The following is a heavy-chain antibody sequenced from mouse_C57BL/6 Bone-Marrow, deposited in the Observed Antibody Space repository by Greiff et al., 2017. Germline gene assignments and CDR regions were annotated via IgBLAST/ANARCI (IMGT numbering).Heavy chain of an antibody. D-gene: IGHD1-1*02. CDR1: GYTFTSYG. V-gene: IGHV1-81*01. Sequence: QMQLKESGAELARPGASVKLSCKASGYTFTSYGISWVKQRTGQGLEWIGEIYPRSGNTYYNEKFKGKATLTADKSSSTAYMELRSLTSEDSAVYFCVWSAWFAYWGQGTLVTVSA. CDR2: IYPRSGNT. CDR3: VWSAWFAY. J-gene: IGHJ3*01.